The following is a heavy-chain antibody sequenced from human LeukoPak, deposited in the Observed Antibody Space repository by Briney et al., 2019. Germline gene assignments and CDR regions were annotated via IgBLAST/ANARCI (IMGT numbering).Heavy chain of an antibody. CDR3: ARAEGYCSGGSCYYYYYMDV. J-gene: IGHJ6*03. D-gene: IGHD2-15*01. V-gene: IGHV3-21*01. Sequence: GGSLRLSCAASGFTFSSYSMNWVRQAPGKGLEWVSSISSSSSYIYYADSVKGRFTISRDNAKNSLYLQMNSLRAEVTAVYYCARAEGYCSGGSCYYYYYMDVWGKGTTVTVSS. CDR2: ISSSSSYI. CDR1: GFTFSSYS.